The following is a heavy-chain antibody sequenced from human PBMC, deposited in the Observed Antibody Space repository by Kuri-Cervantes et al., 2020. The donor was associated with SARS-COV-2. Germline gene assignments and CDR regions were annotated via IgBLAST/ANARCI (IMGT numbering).Heavy chain of an antibody. CDR1: GGSISSYY. V-gene: IGHV4-59*08. CDR3: ARHGNGASLFY. D-gene: IGHD1-1*01. Sequence: ESLKISCTVSGGSISSYYWSWIRQPPGKGLEWIGYIYYSGSTNYNPSLKSRVTISVDTSKNQFSLKLSSVTAADTAVYYCARHGNGASLFYWGQGTLVTVSS. J-gene: IGHJ4*02. CDR2: IYYSGST.